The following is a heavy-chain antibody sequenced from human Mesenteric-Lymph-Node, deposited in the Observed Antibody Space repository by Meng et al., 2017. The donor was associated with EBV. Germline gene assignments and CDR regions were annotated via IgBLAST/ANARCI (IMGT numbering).Heavy chain of an antibody. CDR2: VFHIGST. J-gene: IGHJ1*01. CDR3: ARVSEISGTWLDC. D-gene: IGHD1-7*01. CDR1: GGSISGNNW. Sequence: QVPLQESGPVMLKPSGPLSLTCAVSGGSISGNNWWSWIRQPPGKGLEWIGEVFHIGSTNYNPSLKSRVTISLDKSKNQFSLKLTSVTAADTAVYFWARVSEISGTWLDCWGQGTLVTVSS. V-gene: IGHV4-4*02.